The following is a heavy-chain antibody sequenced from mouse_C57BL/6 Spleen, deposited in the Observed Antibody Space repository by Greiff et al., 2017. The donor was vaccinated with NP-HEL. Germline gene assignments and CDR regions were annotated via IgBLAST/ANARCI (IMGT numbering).Heavy chain of an antibody. J-gene: IGHJ4*01. CDR2: IYPGSGST. D-gene: IGHD1-1*01. V-gene: IGHV1-55*01. Sequence: QVQLQQPGAELVKPGASVKMSCKASGYTFTSYWITWVKQRPGQGLEWIGDIYPGSGSTNYNEKFKDKATLTVDKSSSTAYMQLSSLTSEDSAVYYCARFYGSSGDAMDYWGQGTSVTVSS. CDR1: GYTFTSYW. CDR3: ARFYGSSGDAMDY.